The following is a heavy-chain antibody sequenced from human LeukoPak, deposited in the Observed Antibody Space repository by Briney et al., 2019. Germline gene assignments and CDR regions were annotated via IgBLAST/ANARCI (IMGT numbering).Heavy chain of an antibody. Sequence: SQTLSLTCTVSGGSISSGSYFWSWIRQPAGKGLEWIGRIYTSGSTKYNPSLKSRVPISVDTSRNQFSLKLSSVTAADTAVYYCAGYYDSSGPMGYRIWGQGTMVTVSS. J-gene: IGHJ3*02. CDR3: AGYYDSSGPMGYRI. CDR2: IYTSGST. V-gene: IGHV4-61*02. CDR1: GGSISSGSYF. D-gene: IGHD3-22*01.